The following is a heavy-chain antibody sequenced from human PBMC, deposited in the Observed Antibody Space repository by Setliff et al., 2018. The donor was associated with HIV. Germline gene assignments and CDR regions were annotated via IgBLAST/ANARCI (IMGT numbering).Heavy chain of an antibody. CDR1: GDSIRNSRDY. V-gene: IGHV4-39*02. CDR2: IYYSGTT. D-gene: IGHD4-4*01. Sequence: NPSETLSLTCSVSGDSIRNSRDYWGWIRQPPGKGLEWIGNIYYSGTTYYSPSLNSRVTISVDRSRNHFPLRLSAVTAADTAVYYCARELDNSDNSDPFDVWGQGTMVTVSS. J-gene: IGHJ3*01. CDR3: ARELDNSDNSDPFDV.